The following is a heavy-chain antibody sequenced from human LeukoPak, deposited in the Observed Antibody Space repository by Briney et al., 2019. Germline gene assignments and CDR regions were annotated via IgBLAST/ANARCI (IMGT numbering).Heavy chain of an antibody. CDR3: ARKRPWGLSRYFDY. CDR2: IYTSGST. CDR1: GGSISSGSYY. D-gene: IGHD7-27*01. V-gene: IGHV4-61*02. J-gene: IGHJ4*02. Sequence: PSETLSLTCTVSGGSISSGSYYWSWIRQPAGKGLEWIGRIYTSGSTNYNPSLKSRVTISVDTSRNQFSLKLSSVTAADTAVYYCARKRPWGLSRYFDYWGQGTLVTVSS.